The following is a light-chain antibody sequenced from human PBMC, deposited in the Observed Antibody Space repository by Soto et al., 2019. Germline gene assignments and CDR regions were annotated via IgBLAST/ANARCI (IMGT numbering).Light chain of an antibody. CDR1: QSVSNY. V-gene: IGKV3-11*01. CDR2: DTS. J-gene: IGKJ1*01. CDR3: QQRSNWPRP. Sequence: GLSQSPATVSLSQGERATLSCKASQSVSNYLAWYQQKPGQAPRLPIYDTSKRATDIPARFSGSGSGTDFTLTISSLEPEDFAVYYCQQRSNWPRPFGQRTK.